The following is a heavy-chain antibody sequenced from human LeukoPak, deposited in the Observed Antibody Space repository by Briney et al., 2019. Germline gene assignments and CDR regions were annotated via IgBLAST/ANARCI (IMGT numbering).Heavy chain of an antibody. V-gene: IGHV3-23*01. CDR3: AKALHTRPHSSGYYSDAFDI. J-gene: IGHJ3*02. CDR1: GFTFSSYA. D-gene: IGHD3-22*01. Sequence: GGSLRLSCAASGFTFSSYAMSWVRQAPGKGLEWVSAISGSGGSTYYADSVKGRFTISRDNSKNTLYLQMNSLRAEDTAVYHCAKALHTRPHSSGYYSDAFDIWGQGTMVTVSS. CDR2: ISGSGGST.